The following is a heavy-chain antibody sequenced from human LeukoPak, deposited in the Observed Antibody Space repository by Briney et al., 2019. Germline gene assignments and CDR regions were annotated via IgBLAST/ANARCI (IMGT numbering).Heavy chain of an antibody. CDR3: ARRERCSRWLDY. V-gene: IGHV4-59*08. Sequence: SETLSLTCTVSGGSISSYYWSWIRQPPGKGLEWIGYIYYSGSTNYNPSLKSRVTISVDTSKNQFSLKLSSVTAADTAVYYCARRERCSRWLDYWGQGTLVTVSS. CDR1: GGSISSYY. CDR2: IYYSGST. J-gene: IGHJ4*02. D-gene: IGHD6-19*01.